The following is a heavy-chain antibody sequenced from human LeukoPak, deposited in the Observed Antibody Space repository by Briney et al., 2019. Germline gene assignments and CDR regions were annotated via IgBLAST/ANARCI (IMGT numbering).Heavy chain of an antibody. J-gene: IGHJ3*02. D-gene: IGHD3-16*01. V-gene: IGHV1-8*01. CDR2: MNPNSGNT. CDR3: ARPGGQPQPNDAFDI. CDR1: GYTFTSYD. Sequence: GASVKVSCKASGYTFTSYDINWVRQATGQGLEWMGWMNPNSGNTGYAQKFQGRVTMTRNTSISTAYMELSSLRSEDTAMYYCARPGGQPQPNDAFDIWGQGTMVTVSS.